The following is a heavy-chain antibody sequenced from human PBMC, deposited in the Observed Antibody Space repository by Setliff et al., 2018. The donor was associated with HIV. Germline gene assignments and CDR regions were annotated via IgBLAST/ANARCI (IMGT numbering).Heavy chain of an antibody. CDR3: ARASGGNSVENGFDI. J-gene: IGHJ3*02. CDR1: DYTFTNYG. V-gene: IGHV1-18*01. Sequence: SVKVSCKTSDYTFTNYGIYWVRQAPGQGLEWMGWISNYNGNTNYAQKFHSRVTMTTDTSTRTAYMEMRGLTYDDTAVYYCARASGGNSVENGFDIWGQGTMVTVSS. CDR2: ISNYNGNT. D-gene: IGHD1-26*01.